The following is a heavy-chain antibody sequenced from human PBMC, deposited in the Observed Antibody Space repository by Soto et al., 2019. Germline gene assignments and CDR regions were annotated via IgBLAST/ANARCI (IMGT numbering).Heavy chain of an antibody. D-gene: IGHD2-15*01. CDR2: INSDGSST. V-gene: IGHV3-74*01. J-gene: IGHJ4*02. CDR1: GFTFSSYW. CDR3: VRTSLVVAAATREDY. Sequence: EVQLVESGGGLVQPGGSLRLSCAASGFTFSSYWMHWVRQAPGKGLVWVSRINSDGSSTSYADSVKGRFTISRDNAKNTLYLQMNRLRAEDTAVYYCVRTSLVVAAATREDYWGQGTLVTVYS.